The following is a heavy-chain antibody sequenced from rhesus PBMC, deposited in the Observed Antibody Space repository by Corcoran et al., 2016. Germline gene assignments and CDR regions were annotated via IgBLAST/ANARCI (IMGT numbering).Heavy chain of an antibody. V-gene: IGHV4-165*02. CDR1: GDSISDNY. Sequence: QVQLQESGPGLVKPSETLSLICAVSGDSISDNYWRWIRQPPGKGLEWIGSIGGSSGSTYYNPSLKSRVTSSTDTSKNQFSLKLNSMAAADTAVYYCARSGVTATVYWGQGVLVTVSS. D-gene: IGHD3-34*01. CDR3: ARSGVTATVY. CDR2: IGGSSGST. J-gene: IGHJ4*01.